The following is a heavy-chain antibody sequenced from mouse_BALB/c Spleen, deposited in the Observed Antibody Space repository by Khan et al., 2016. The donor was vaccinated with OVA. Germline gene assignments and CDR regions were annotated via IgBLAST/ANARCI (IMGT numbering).Heavy chain of an antibody. Sequence: EVQLQESGPGLVKPSQSLSLTCTVTGYSITSDYAWNWIRQFPGNKLEWMGYISYSGSTSYNPSLKSRISITRDTSKNQFFLQLNSVTTDDTATYYCARAYDGYYFDYWGQCTTLTVSS. CDR3: ARAYDGYYFDY. CDR2: ISYSGST. V-gene: IGHV3-2*02. CDR1: GYSITSDYA. D-gene: IGHD2-9*01. J-gene: IGHJ2*01.